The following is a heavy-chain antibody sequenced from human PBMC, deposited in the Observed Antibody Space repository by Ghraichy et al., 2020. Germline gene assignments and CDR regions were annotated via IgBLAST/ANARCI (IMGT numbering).Heavy chain of an antibody. J-gene: IGHJ6*02. CDR3: VREEYDSNGKFGMDV. CDR1: GFSFHTYS. V-gene: IGHV3-48*01. CDR2: ISASSDRT. D-gene: IGHD3-22*01. Sequence: GGSLRPSCVASGFSFHTYSMNWVRQAPGKGLEWVSYISASSDRTYYANFVKGRFTISRDNAKNSLYLQTNSLRAEDTAIFYCVREEYDSNGKFGMDVWGQGTTVTVSS.